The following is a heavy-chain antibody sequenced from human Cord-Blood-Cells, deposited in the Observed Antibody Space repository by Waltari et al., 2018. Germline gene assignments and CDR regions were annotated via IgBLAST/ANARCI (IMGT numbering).Heavy chain of an antibody. J-gene: IGHJ4*02. CDR1: GYSISSGYY. CDR3: ARVPYYDFWSGSEDYYGSGSYYYFDY. CDR2: IYHSGST. D-gene: IGHD3-3*01. V-gene: IGHV4-38-2*01. Sequence: QVQLQESGPGLVKPSETLSLTCAVSGYSISSGYYWGWIRQPPGKGLEWIGSIYHSGSTYYNPSHKSRVTIAVDTSKNQFSLKLSSVTAADTAVYYCARVPYYDFWSGSEDYYGSGSYYYFDYWGQGTLVTVSS.